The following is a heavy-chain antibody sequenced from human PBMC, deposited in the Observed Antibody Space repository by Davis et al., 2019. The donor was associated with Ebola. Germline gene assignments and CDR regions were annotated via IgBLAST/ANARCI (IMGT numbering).Heavy chain of an antibody. D-gene: IGHD2-15*01. CDR1: GFTFSNCW. J-gene: IGHJ1*01. CDR2: IKEDGSEK. Sequence: GESLKISCEASGFTFSNCWMNWVRQLPGKGLEWVATIKEDGSEKYYVDSVKGRFTISRDNAKNSLYLQMNSLRVEDTAVYYCASTPGWYFQHWGQGTLVSVSS. V-gene: IGHV3-7*01. CDR3: ASTPGWYFQH.